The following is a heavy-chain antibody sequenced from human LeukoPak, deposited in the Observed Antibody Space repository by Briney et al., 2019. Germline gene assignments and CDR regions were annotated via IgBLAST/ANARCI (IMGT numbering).Heavy chain of an antibody. CDR1: GYTLTELS. V-gene: IGHV1-24*01. Sequence: GASVKVSCKVSGYTLTELSMHWVRQAPGKGLEWMGGFDPEDGETIYAQKFQGRVTMTEDTSTDTAYMELSSLRSEDTAVYYCATDDPVGVDYYYYGMDVWGQGTTVTVSS. J-gene: IGHJ6*02. CDR2: FDPEDGET. CDR3: ATDDPVGVDYYYYGMDV. D-gene: IGHD3-16*01.